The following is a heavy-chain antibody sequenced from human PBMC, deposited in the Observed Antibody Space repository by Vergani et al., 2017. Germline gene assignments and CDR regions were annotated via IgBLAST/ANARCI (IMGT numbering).Heavy chain of an antibody. J-gene: IGHJ4*02. V-gene: IGHV3-48*01. CDR1: GFTFSSYS. D-gene: IGHD3-9*01. CDR3: ARGXSNYEILTGYYVDY. Sequence: EVQLVESGGGLVQPGGSLRVSCAASGFTFSSYSMHWVRQAPGKGLEWVSYISSSSSTLYYADSVKGRFTISRDNAKNSMYLQMNSLRAEDTAVYYCARGXSNYEILTGYYVDYWGQGTLVTVSS. CDR2: ISSSSSTL.